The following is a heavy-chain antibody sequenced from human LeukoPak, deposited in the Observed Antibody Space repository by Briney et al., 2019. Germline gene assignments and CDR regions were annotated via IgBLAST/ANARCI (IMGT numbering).Heavy chain of an antibody. CDR1: GYTFTSYG. D-gene: IGHD2-15*01. V-gene: IGHV1-18*01. CDR2: ISAYNGNT. J-gene: IGHJ4*02. Sequence: ASVKVSCKASGYTFTSYGISWVRQAPGQGLEWMGWISAYNGNTNYAQKLQGRVTMTTDTSTSTAYMELRSLRSDDTAVYYCAAPGYCSGGSCSLDYWGQGTLVTVSS. CDR3: AAPGYCSGGSCSLDY.